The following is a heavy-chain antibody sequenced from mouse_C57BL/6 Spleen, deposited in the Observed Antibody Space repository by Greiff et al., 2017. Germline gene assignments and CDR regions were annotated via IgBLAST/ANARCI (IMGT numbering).Heavy chain of an antibody. D-gene: IGHD4-1*01. Sequence: EVTLVESGGGLVKPGGSLKLSCAASGFTFSDYGMHWVRQAPEKGLEWVAYISSGSSTIYYADTVKGRFTISRDNAKDTLFLQMTSLRSEDTAMYYCARANWDYFDYWGQGTTLTVSS. CDR3: ARANWDYFDY. CDR2: ISSGSSTI. J-gene: IGHJ2*01. CDR1: GFTFSDYG. V-gene: IGHV5-17*01.